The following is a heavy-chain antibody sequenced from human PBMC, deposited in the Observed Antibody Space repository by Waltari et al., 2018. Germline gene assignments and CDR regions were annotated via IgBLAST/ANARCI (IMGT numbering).Heavy chain of an antibody. V-gene: IGHV4-39*01. J-gene: IGHJ6*02. CDR3: ARQVAGGATLYYYYGMDV. Sequence: QLQLQESGPGLVKPSETLSLTCTVSGGSISSSSYYWGWIRQPPGKGLEWIGSIYYRGSTYYNPSLKSRVTISVDTSKNQFSLKLSSVTAADTAVYYCARQVAGGATLYYYYGMDVWGQGTTVTVSS. D-gene: IGHD1-26*01. CDR2: IYYRGST. CDR1: GGSISSSSYY.